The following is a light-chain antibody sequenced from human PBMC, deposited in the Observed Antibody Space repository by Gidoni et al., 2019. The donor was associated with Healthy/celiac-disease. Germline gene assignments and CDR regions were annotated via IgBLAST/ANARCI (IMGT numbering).Light chain of an antibody. J-gene: IGKJ2*01. CDR1: QDMSNY. CDR2: DAS. V-gene: IGKV1-33*01. Sequence: DIQMTQSPSPLSASVGDRVTITCQASQDMSNYLNWYQQKPGKAPKLLIYDASNLETGVPSRFSGSGSGTDFTFTISSLQPEDIATYYCQQYDNLPPPFGQGTKLEIK. CDR3: QQYDNLPPP.